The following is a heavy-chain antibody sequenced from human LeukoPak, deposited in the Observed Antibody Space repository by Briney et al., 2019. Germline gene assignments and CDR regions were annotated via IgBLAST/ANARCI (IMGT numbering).Heavy chain of an antibody. D-gene: IGHD5-18*01. J-gene: IGHJ4*02. CDR2: VSGSGGST. V-gene: IGHV3-23*01. CDR1: AFTFRPYA. CDR3: AKGAASRGYTYVAN. Sequence: GGSLRLSCAASAFTFRPYAMIWVRQAPGKGPEWVSTVSGSGGSTYYADSVKGRFTISRDNSNNTLYLQMNSLRAEDTAVYYCAKGAASRGYTYVANWGQGTLVTVSS.